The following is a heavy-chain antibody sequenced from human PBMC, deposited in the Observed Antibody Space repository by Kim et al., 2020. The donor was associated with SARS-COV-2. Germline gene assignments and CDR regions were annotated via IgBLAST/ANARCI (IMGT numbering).Heavy chain of an antibody. CDR3: NRVPGMTLAVWDACD. Sequence: GGSLRLSCGASGFTFSDSAMHWVRRASGKGLERAGRIRRKVNGYATAYSASGRGRFTISRVDSRHTAYVQMNSLKTEDTAVNYCNRVPGMTLAVWDACD. CDR1: GFTFSDSA. V-gene: IGHV3-73*01. D-gene: IGHD1-1*01. J-gene: IGHJ3*02. CDR2: IRRKVNGYAT.